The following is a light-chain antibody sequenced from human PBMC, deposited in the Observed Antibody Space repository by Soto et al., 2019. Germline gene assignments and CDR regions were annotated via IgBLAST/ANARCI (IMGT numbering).Light chain of an antibody. Sequence: DIQMTQSPSTLSASVGDRVTITCRASQAIEKWFTWYQQKPGKAPKALIYEVSNLKRGVPSRFSGSGSGTEFTLTISSLQPDDFATYYCQRDNNYFGGGTKVDIK. CDR3: QRDNNY. J-gene: IGKJ4*01. V-gene: IGKV1-5*01. CDR2: EVS. CDR1: QAIEKW.